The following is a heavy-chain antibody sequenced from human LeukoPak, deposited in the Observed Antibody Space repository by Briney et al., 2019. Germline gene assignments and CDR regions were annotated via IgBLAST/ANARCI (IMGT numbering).Heavy chain of an antibody. Sequence: ASVKVSCKASGYTFTSYAMNWVRQAPGQGLEWMGWINTNTGNPTYAQGFTGRFVFSLDTSVSTAYLQVSSLKAEDTAVYYCARVGDRGVIYWFDPWGQGPRSPSPQ. V-gene: IGHV7-4-1*02. J-gene: IGHJ5*02. CDR3: ARVGDRGVIYWFDP. CDR1: GYTFTSYA. D-gene: IGHD3-10*01. CDR2: INTNTGNP.